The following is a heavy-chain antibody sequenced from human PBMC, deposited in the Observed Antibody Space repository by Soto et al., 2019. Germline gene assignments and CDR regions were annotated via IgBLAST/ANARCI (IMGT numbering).Heavy chain of an antibody. Sequence: GESLKISCKGSGYSFTSYWIGWVRQMPGKGLEWMGIIYPSDSDTKYSPSFQGQVTISADKSINTAYLQWSSLKASDTAMYYCARPPYSGSYYYFDHWGQGTLVTVSS. J-gene: IGHJ4*02. CDR3: ARPPYSGSYYYFDH. CDR2: IYPSDSDT. V-gene: IGHV5-51*01. CDR1: GYSFTSYW. D-gene: IGHD1-26*01.